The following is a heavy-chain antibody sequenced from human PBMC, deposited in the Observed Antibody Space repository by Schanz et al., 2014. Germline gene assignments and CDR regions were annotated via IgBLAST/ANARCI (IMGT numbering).Heavy chain of an antibody. CDR3: TRDRGALINHNDALDL. CDR2: TSTDGTKT. D-gene: IGHD3-16*01. CDR1: GFTFSSYA. V-gene: IGHV3-30*04. Sequence: VQLVESGGGLVQPGGSVRLSCAVSGFTFSSYAMSWVRQAPGKGLEKVAVTSTDGTKTYYAASVRGRFTISRDNSKNTVYLQMNSLRSEDTAVYYCTRDRGALINHNDALDLWGQGTMVSVSS. J-gene: IGHJ3*01.